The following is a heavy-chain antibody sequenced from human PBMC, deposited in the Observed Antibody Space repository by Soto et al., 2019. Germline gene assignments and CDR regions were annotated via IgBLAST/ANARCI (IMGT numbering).Heavy chain of an antibody. CDR2: ISPSNGST. CDR1: GYTFTSYY. CDR3: ARGRGELRFDP. J-gene: IGHJ5*02. Sequence: ASVKVSCKASGYTFTSYYMHWVRQAPGQGLEWMGMISPSNGSTNYAQKVQGRVTMTRDTSTSTGYLDLRSLRSDDTAVYYCARGRGELRFDPWGQGTLVTVSS. D-gene: IGHD1-26*01. V-gene: IGHV1-46*01.